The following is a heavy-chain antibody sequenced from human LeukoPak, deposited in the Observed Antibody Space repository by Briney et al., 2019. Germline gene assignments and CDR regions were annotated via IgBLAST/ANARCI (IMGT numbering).Heavy chain of an antibody. CDR2: MYHNGTP. CDR3: ATAPILRGEGGEHYKYGMDV. D-gene: IGHD2-2*02. J-gene: IGHJ6*02. V-gene: IGHV4-4*02. CDR1: IGSINSGNW. Sequence: SGTLSLTCAVSIGSINSGNWWSWVRQSPGKGLEWIGEMYHNGTPNYNPSLKSRVTISADTFKNQFSLKLTSVTAADTAVYYCATAPILRGEGGEHYKYGMDVWGQGTTVIVSS.